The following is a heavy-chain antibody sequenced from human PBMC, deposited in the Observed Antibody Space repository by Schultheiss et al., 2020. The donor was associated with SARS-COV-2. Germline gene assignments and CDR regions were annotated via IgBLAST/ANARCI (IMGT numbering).Heavy chain of an antibody. CDR3: AKAPSYGDYYYGMDV. V-gene: IGHV3-30*02. CDR1: GFTFSSYA. Sequence: GGSLRLSCAASGFTFSSYAMSWVRQAPGKGLEWVAVIWYDGSNKYYADSVKGRFTISRDNSKNTLYLQMNSLRAEDTAVYYCAKAPSYGDYYYGMDVWGQGTTVTVSS. J-gene: IGHJ6*02. CDR2: IWYDGSNK. D-gene: IGHD1-26*01.